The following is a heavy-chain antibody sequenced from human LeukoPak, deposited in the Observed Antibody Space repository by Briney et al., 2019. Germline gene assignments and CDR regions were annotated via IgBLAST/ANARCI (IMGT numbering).Heavy chain of an antibody. J-gene: IGHJ4*02. Sequence: AGGSLRLSCAASGFTVSSNYMSWVRQAPGKGLEWVSVIYSGGSTYYADSVKGRFTISRDNSKNTLYLQMNSLRAEDTAVYYCARGVTTGPPDYWGQGTLVTVSS. D-gene: IGHD4-11*01. V-gene: IGHV3-66*02. CDR1: GFTVSSNY. CDR3: ARGVTTGPPDY. CDR2: IYSGGST.